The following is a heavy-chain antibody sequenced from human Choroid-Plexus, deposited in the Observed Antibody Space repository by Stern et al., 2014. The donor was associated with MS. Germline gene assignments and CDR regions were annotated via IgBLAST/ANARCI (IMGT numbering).Heavy chain of an antibody. CDR3: AKDRQWSTYFFDY. J-gene: IGHJ4*02. Sequence: VQLVESGGGVAQPGRPLILSCAASGFTFSNFGMHWVRQAPGKGLEWVALIAYDGSDKYYADSMKGRFTIFRDKSKNTLYMHMNSLRAEDTAVYYCAKDRQWSTYFFDYWGQGSLVTVSS. CDR2: IAYDGSDK. CDR1: GFTFSNFG. V-gene: IGHV3-30*18. D-gene: IGHD2-15*01.